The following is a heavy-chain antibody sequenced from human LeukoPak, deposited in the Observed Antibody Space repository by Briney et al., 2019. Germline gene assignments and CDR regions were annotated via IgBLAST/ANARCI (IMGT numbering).Heavy chain of an antibody. D-gene: IGHD1-14*01. CDR1: GLTYRNYY. V-gene: IGHV3-11*05. J-gene: IGHJ4*02. Sequence: GGSLRLSCAASGLTYRNYYFSWVRQAPGKGLEWISYISDDGSYANYADSVRGRFTISRDNAKNSLFLQMNSLRVEDTAVYYCAGDFRNAGDYWGQGTLVTVSS. CDR2: ISDDGSYA. CDR3: AGDFRNAGDY.